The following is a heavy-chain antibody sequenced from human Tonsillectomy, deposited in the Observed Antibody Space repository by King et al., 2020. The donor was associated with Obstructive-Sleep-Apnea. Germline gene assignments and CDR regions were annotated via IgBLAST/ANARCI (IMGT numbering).Heavy chain of an antibody. J-gene: IGHJ5*02. D-gene: IGHD3-9*01. Sequence: VQLQESGPGLVKPSETLSLTCTVSGGSISSYYWSWIRQPPGKGLEWIGYIYYSGSTKYNHSLKSRVTISVDTSKNQFSLKLSAVTAADTAVYYCARGPWDSDILPGSPREWWFAPWRQGTLVTVSS. CDR2: IYYSGST. V-gene: IGHV4-59*01. CDR1: GGSISSYY. CDR3: ARGPWDSDILPGSPREWWFAP.